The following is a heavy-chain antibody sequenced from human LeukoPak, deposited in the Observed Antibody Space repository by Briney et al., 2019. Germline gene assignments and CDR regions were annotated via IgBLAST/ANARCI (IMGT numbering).Heavy chain of an antibody. Sequence: GGSLRLSCAASGFTVSSTEMSWVRQAPGKGLEWVSSISGGSTYYADSVKGRFTISRDNSKNTLYLQMNSLRAEDSAEYYCAKSLLTTATGTGRAFDIWGQGTMVTVSA. V-gene: IGHV3-38-3*01. CDR1: GFTVSSTE. CDR2: ISGGST. CDR3: AKSLLTTATGTGRAFDI. J-gene: IGHJ3*02. D-gene: IGHD1-1*01.